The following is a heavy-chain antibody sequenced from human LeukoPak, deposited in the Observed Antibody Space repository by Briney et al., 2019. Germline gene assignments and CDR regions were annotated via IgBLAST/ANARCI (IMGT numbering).Heavy chain of an antibody. V-gene: IGHV1-69*04. CDR1: GGTFSSYA. Sequence: SVNVSCKASGGTFSSYAISWVRQAPGQGLEWMGRIIPILGTANYAQKFQGRVTITADKSTSTAYMELSSLRSEDTAVYYCARVLVGTLGGYYYYYGMDVWGQGTTVTVSS. J-gene: IGHJ6*02. CDR2: IIPILGTA. D-gene: IGHD2-8*02. CDR3: ARVLVGTLGGYYYYYGMDV.